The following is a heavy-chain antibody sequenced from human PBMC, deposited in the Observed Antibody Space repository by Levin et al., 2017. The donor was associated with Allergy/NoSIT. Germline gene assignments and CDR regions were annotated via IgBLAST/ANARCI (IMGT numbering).Heavy chain of an antibody. D-gene: IGHD6-13*01. CDR1: GFTFSSYA. Sequence: WGSLRLSCAASGFTFSSYAMSWVRQAPGKGLEWVSAISGSGGSTYYADSVKGRFTISRDNSKNTLYLQMNSLRAEDTAVYYCAKLGFPGYSNDYWGQGTLVTVSS. CDR3: AKLGFPGYSNDY. CDR2: ISGSGGST. V-gene: IGHV3-23*01. J-gene: IGHJ4*02.